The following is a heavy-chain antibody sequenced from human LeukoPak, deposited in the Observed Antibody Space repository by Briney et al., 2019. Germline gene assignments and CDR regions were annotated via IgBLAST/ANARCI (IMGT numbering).Heavy chain of an antibody. D-gene: IGHD3-16*02. V-gene: IGHV3-30*02. CDR2: IRYDGSNK. Sequence: GGSLRLSCAASGFTFSSYGMHWVRQAPGKGLEWLAFIRYDGSNKYYADSVKGRFTISRDNSKNTLYLQMNSLRAEDTAVYYCAKAPDYDYVWGSYRYDAPPDYWGQGTLVTVSS. CDR3: AKAPDYDYVWGSYRYDAPPDY. CDR1: GFTFSSYG. J-gene: IGHJ4*02.